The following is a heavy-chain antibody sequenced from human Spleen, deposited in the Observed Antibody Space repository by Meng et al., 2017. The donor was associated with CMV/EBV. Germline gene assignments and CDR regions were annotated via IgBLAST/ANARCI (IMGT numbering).Heavy chain of an antibody. J-gene: IGHJ5*02. CDR3: TTTYYDSHWFDP. D-gene: IGHD3-3*01. Sequence: SEFPFSDAWMSWVRQAPGKGLEWVGRIKSKSDAGTTDYAAPVKGRFTISRDDSINTLYLQMNSLKTEDTAVYYCTTTYYDSHWFDPWGQGTLVTVSS. V-gene: IGHV3-15*01. CDR1: EFPFSDAW. CDR2: IKSKSDAGTT.